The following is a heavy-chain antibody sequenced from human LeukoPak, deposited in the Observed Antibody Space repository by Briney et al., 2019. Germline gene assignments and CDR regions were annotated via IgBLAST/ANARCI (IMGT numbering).Heavy chain of an antibody. Sequence: SETLSLTCSVSGGSISGSSYYWGWIRQPPGKGLEWIGNIYYRGSTYYNPSLKSRVTMSIDTSKNQFSLKVNSVTATDTAVYYCAKTVWSRLAAGLDSWGQGTLVTVSS. J-gene: IGHJ4*02. D-gene: IGHD2-21*02. CDR3: AKTVWSRLAAGLDS. V-gene: IGHV4-39*01. CDR1: GGSISGSSYY. CDR2: IYYRGST.